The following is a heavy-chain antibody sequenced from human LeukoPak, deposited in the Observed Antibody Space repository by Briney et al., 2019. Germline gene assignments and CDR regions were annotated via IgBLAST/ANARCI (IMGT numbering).Heavy chain of an antibody. J-gene: IGHJ5*02. CDR1: GVSISSYY. CDR3: ARDKPRVVSSSWYGWFDP. Sequence: SETLSLTCTVSGVSISSYYWSWIRQPPGKGLEWIGYIYYSGSTNYNPSLKSRVTISVDTSKNQFSLKLSSVTAADTAVYYCARDKPRVVSSSWYGWFDPWGQGTLVTVSS. V-gene: IGHV4-59*01. CDR2: IYYSGST. D-gene: IGHD6-13*01.